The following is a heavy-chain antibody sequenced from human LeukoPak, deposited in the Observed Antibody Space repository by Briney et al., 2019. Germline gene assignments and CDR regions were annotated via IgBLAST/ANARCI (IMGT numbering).Heavy chain of an antibody. CDR1: GFTLGNHW. Sequence: GGSLRLSCVASGFTLGNHWMHWVRQAPGKGLLWVSRISGDEIWTSYADSVKGRFTISRDNAKDTLYLQMNGLRTEDTAVYYCTREYISGPRQTDAFDIWGRGTMVTVSS. CDR2: ISGDEIWT. D-gene: IGHD3-22*01. V-gene: IGHV3-74*01. J-gene: IGHJ3*02. CDR3: TREYISGPRQTDAFDI.